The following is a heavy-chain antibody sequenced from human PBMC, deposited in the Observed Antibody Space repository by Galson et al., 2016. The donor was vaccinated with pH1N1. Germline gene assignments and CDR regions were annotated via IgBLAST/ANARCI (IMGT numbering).Heavy chain of an antibody. D-gene: IGHD3-16*01. J-gene: IGHJ3*01. Sequence: TLSLTCTVSGGSIGSHYWSWIRQPPGKGPEWIAYISASGRSNYNSYLKSRVSISVDTSMSQISLKVTSVTAADTAVYYCARDDTSIRGTNAFDLWGQGTMVTVSS. CDR2: ISASGRS. CDR3: ARDDTSIRGTNAFDL. CDR1: GGSIGSHY. V-gene: IGHV4-4*09.